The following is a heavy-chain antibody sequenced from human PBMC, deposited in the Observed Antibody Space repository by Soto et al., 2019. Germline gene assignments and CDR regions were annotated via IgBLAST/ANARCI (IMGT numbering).Heavy chain of an antibody. Sequence: QVQLVQSGAEVKKPGASVKVSCKASGYTFTSYGISWVRQAPGQVLEWMGWISAYNGNTNYAKKLQGRVTMTTDTSTSTAYMALRSLRSDDTAVYYCAGGVYLSYGDQEFDYWGQGTLVTVSS. CDR1: GYTFTSYG. D-gene: IGHD4-17*01. J-gene: IGHJ4*02. CDR3: AGGVYLSYGDQEFDY. V-gene: IGHV1-18*01. CDR2: ISAYNGNT.